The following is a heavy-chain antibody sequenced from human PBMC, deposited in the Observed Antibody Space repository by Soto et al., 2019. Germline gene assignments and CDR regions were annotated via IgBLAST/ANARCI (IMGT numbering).Heavy chain of an antibody. D-gene: IGHD3-22*01. Sequence: GASVKVSCKASGYTFTSYGISWVRQAPGQGLEWMGWISTYNGNTNYAQKLQGRVSMTTDTSTGTAYMELRSLRSDDTAVYFCARPYGYETDGYYGYWGQGTLVTVSS. J-gene: IGHJ4*02. CDR2: ISTYNGNT. V-gene: IGHV1-18*04. CDR3: ARPYGYETDGYYGY. CDR1: GYTFTSYG.